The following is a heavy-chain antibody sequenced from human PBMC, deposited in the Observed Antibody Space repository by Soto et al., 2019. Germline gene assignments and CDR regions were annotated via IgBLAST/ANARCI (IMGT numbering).Heavy chain of an antibody. J-gene: IGHJ6*02. V-gene: IGHV4-39*01. Sequence: SETLSLTCSVSGSSIITTYYWAWIRQPPGKGLEWIGSAYYSGSTYYNSSLKSRVTIFVDTSKSQFSLMLGSVTAADTAVYYCARHDWARFYGMDVWGQGTTVTVSS. CDR3: ARHDWARFYGMDV. CDR2: AYYSGST. D-gene: IGHD2-21*01. CDR1: GSSIITTYY.